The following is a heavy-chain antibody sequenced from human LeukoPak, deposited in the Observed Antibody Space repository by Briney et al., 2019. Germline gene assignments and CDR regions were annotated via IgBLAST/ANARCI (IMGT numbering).Heavy chain of an antibody. J-gene: IGHJ4*02. CDR3: VYGPNHYYFDH. CDR1: GDSISGYY. V-gene: IGHV4-59*01. Sequence: SETLSLTCTVSGDSISGYYYTWIRQPTEKDLEWIGYARDTGSTNYNPSLKSRVTISLDTSMNQFSLNLRSVTAADAAVYFCVYGPNHYYFDHWGQGTLVTVSS. CDR2: ARDTGST. D-gene: IGHD3-16*01.